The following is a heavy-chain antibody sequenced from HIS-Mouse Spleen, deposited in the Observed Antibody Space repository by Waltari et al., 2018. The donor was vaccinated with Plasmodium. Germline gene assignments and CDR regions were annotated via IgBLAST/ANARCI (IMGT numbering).Heavy chain of an antibody. J-gene: IGHJ3*02. V-gene: IGHV3-53*01. Sequence: EVQLVESGGGLIQPGGSLRLSCAASGFTVSSNYMSWVRQAPGKGLEGVSVIYSGGRTYYADSVKGRFTISRDNSKNTLYLQMNSLRAEDTAVYYCARGMKSSSSAFDIWGQGTMVTVSS. CDR1: GFTVSSNY. CDR3: ARGMKSSSSAFDI. CDR2: IYSGGRT. D-gene: IGHD6-6*01.